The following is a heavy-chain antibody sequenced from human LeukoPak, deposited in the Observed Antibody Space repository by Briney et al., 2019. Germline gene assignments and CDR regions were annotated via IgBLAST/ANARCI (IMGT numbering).Heavy chain of an antibody. V-gene: IGHV1-2*02. CDR3: ARVREGGYSYGYMGY. CDR2: INPNSGGT. Sequence: ASVKVSCKASGYAFTGHYMHWVRQAPGQGLEWMGWINPNSGGTNYAQKFQGRVTMTRDTSISTAYMELSRLRSDDTAVYYCARVREGGYSYGYMGYWGQGTLVTVSS. J-gene: IGHJ4*02. CDR1: GYAFTGHY. D-gene: IGHD5-18*01.